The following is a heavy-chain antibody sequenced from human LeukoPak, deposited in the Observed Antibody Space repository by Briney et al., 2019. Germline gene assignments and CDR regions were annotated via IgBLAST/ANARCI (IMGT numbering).Heavy chain of an antibody. CDR2: IDPSDSYT. Sequence: GESLKISCKGSGYSFTSYWITWVRQMPGKGLEWMGRIDPSDSYTNYSPSFQGHVTISPDKSISTAYLQWSSLKASDTAIYYCARHENIFSTFDMWGQGTMVTVSS. V-gene: IGHV5-10-1*01. J-gene: IGHJ3*02. CDR3: ARHENIFSTFDM. CDR1: GYSFTSYW. D-gene: IGHD3-9*01.